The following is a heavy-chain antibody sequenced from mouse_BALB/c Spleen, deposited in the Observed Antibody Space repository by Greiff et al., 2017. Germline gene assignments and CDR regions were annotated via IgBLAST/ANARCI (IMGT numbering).Heavy chain of an antibody. V-gene: IGHV10-1*02. CDR1: GFTFNTYA. Sequence: EVQLVESGGGLVQPKGSLKLSCAASGFTFNTYAMNWVRQAPGKGLEWVGRISSKSNNYATFYADSVKDRFTISRDDSQSMLYLQMNNLKTEDTAMYYCVNWDFDYWGQGTTLTVSS. CDR2: ISSKSNNYAT. D-gene: IGHD4-1*01. J-gene: IGHJ2*01. CDR3: VNWDFDY.